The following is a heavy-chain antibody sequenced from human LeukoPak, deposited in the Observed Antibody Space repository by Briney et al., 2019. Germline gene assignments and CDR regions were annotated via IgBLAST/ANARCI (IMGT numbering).Heavy chain of an antibody. D-gene: IGHD3-22*01. J-gene: IGHJ4*02. V-gene: IGHV4-30-2*01. Sequence: SETLSLTCTVSGGSISSGGYYWSWIRQPPGKGLEWIGYIYHSGSTYYNPSLKSRVTISVDRSKNQFSLKLSSVTAADTAVYYCARDYYDSSGYYSYYFDYWGQGTLVTVPS. CDR2: IYHSGST. CDR1: GGSISSGGYY. CDR3: ARDYYDSSGYYSYYFDY.